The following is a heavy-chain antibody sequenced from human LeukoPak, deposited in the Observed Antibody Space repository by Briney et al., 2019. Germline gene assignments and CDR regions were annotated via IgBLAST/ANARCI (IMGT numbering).Heavy chain of an antibody. CDR1: GFIFDDYG. D-gene: IGHD6-19*01. CDR3: TRAVAGTRYYYGMEV. J-gene: IGHJ6*02. CDR2: IFWNGKTT. Sequence: QSGESLRLSCAASGFIFDDYGMSWVRQAPGKGLEWVSGIFWNGKTTAYADSVKGRFTISRDDAKRSLYLEMNSLGVEDTALYYCTRAVAGTRYYYGMEVWGRGTTVTVSS. V-gene: IGHV3-20*04.